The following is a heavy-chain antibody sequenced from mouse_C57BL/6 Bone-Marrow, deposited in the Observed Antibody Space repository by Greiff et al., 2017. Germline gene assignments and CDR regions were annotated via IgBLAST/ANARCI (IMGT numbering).Heavy chain of an antibody. CDR1: GYTFTSYW. J-gene: IGHJ4*01. Sequence: QVQLKQPGAELVMPGASVKLSCKASGYTFTSYWMNWVKQRPGQGLEWIGEIDPSDSYTNYNQKFQGKSTLTVDKSSRTAYMQLSSLTSEDSAVYYGARDVDGYYGDAMDYWCQGTSVTVSS. CDR2: IDPSDSYT. V-gene: IGHV1-69*01. D-gene: IGHD2-3*01. CDR3: ARDVDGYYGDAMDY.